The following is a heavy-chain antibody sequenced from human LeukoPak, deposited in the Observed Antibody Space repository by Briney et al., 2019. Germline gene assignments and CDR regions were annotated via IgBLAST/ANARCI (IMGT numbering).Heavy chain of an antibody. D-gene: IGHD1-26*01. CDR2: ISGSGGVT. CDR1: GCIFSNYA. Sequence: GGSLSLSCAVSGCIFSNYAMSWVRQAPGKGLEWVSGISGSGGVTYYADSVKGRFTISRDNSKNTLYLQMNSLRGDDTAIYYCAKASWEGVTTTYFDYWGQGTLVPVSS. CDR3: AKASWEGVTTTYFDY. J-gene: IGHJ4*02. V-gene: IGHV3-23*01.